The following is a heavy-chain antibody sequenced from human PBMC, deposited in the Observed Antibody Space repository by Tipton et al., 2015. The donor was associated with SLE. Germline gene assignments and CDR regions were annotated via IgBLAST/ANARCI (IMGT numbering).Heavy chain of an antibody. CDR2: ISGSGGST. Sequence: GSLRLSCAASGFTFSSYAMSWVRQAPGKGLEWVSAISGSGGSTYYADSVKGRFTISRDNSKNTLYLQMNSLRAEDTAVYYCAKGPSQGSGSYLQHWGQGTLVTVSS. J-gene: IGHJ1*01. CDR1: GFTFSSYA. V-gene: IGHV3-23*01. CDR3: AKGPSQGSGSYLQH. D-gene: IGHD1-26*01.